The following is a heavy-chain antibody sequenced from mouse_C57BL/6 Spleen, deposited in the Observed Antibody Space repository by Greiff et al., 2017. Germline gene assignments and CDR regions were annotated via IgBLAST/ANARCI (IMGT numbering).Heavy chain of an antibody. CDR3: ARGADGYYPYFDY. CDR2: ISYDGSN. Sequence: EVQLQESGPGLVKPSQSLSLTCSVTGYSITSGYYWNWIRQFPGNKLEWMGYISYDGSNNYNPSLKNRISITRDTSKNQFFLKLNSVTTEDTATYYCARGADGYYPYFDYWGQGTTLTVSS. J-gene: IGHJ2*01. CDR1: GYSITSGYY. V-gene: IGHV3-6*01. D-gene: IGHD2-3*01.